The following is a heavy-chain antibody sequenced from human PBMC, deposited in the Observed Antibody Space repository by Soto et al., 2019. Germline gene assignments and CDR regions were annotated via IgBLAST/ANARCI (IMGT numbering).Heavy chain of an antibody. CDR1: GGSISSSNW. Sequence: PSETLSLTCAVSGGSISSSNWWSWVRQPPGKGLEWIGEIYHSGSTNYNPSLKSRVTISVDKSKNQFSLKLSSVTAADTAVYYCARARTMIVVVSNWFDPWGQGTLVTVSS. J-gene: IGHJ5*02. D-gene: IGHD3-22*01. CDR2: IYHSGST. CDR3: ARARTMIVVVSNWFDP. V-gene: IGHV4-4*02.